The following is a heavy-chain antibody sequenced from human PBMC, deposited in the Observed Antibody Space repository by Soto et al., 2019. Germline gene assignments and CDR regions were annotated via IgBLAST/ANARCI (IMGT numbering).Heavy chain of an antibody. V-gene: IGHV1-46*01. D-gene: IGHD3-10*01. CDR2: INAGDGST. CDR1: GYTFTSYY. Sequence: ASVKVSCKASGYTFTSYYMHWVRQAHGQGLEWMGIINAGDGSTSYAQKFQGRVTITRDTSASTAYMELSSLRSEDTAVYYCARDLWDYYGSGSYLLHDAFDIWGQGTMVTVSS. CDR3: ARDLWDYYGSGSYLLHDAFDI. J-gene: IGHJ3*02.